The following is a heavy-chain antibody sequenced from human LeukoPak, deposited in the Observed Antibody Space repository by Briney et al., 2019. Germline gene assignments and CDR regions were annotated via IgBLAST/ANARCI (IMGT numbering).Heavy chain of an antibody. CDR1: GFTFDDYA. CDR3: PNDMGIAVAGTVDY. D-gene: IGHD6-19*01. J-gene: IGHJ4*02. CDR2: INWNSGSI. Sequence: GGSLRLSCAASGFTFDDYAMHWVRQAPGKRLEWVSGINWNSGSIGYADSVKGRFTISRDNAKNSLYLQMNSLRTDDMTLYDCPNDMGIAVAGTVDYWGQGTLVTVSS. V-gene: IGHV3-9*03.